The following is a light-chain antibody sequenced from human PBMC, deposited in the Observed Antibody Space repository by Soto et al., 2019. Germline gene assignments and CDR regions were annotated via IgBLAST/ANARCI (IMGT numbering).Light chain of an antibody. CDR1: SSDVGGYNY. V-gene: IGLV2-11*01. J-gene: IGLJ1*01. Sequence: QSALTQPRSVSGSPGQSITISCTGTSSDVGGYNYVSWYRQHPGKAPKLMIYDVSKRPSGVPDRFSGSKSGNTASLTISGLQADDDADYYCCSSAGSYTLYVFGTGTKLTVL. CDR2: DVS. CDR3: CSSAGSYTLYV.